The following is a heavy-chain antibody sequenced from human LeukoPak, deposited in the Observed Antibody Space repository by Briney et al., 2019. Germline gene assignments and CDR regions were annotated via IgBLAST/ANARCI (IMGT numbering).Heavy chain of an antibody. Sequence: LAASVKVSCKASGDTFTGYYMHWVRQAPGQGLEWMGWINPNSGGTNYAQRFQGRVTMTRDRSISTAYMELRRLRSDDTAVYYCAGPYPEYFLHWGQGTLVTVSS. CDR2: INPNSGGT. J-gene: IGHJ1*01. V-gene: IGHV1-2*03. CDR1: GDTFTGYY. CDR3: AGPYPEYFLH.